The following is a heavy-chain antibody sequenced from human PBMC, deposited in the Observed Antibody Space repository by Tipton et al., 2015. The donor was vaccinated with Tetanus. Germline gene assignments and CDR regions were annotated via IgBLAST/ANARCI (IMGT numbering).Heavy chain of an antibody. CDR1: GEALVRGGYY. Sequence: GEALVRGGYYWTWIRHLPGKGLEWIGYIYHTGAAHYNPSLKNRVTLSVDMSKNQFFLKMISMTAADTAVYFCARDFGSNHNLFDPWGQGTPVTVSS. CDR3: ARDFGSNHNLFDP. J-gene: IGHJ5*02. D-gene: IGHD6-13*01. V-gene: IGHV4-31*02. CDR2: IYHTGAA.